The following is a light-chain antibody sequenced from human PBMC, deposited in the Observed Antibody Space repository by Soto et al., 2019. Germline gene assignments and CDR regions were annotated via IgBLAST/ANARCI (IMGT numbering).Light chain of an antibody. CDR2: DVT. CDR3: SSYTSSSTYV. Sequence: QSVLTQSASVSGSPGQSIAISCTGTSSVVGAYNYVSWYQQHPGKAPKLMIFDVTNRPSGVSDRFSGSKSGNTASLTISGLQAEDEADYYCSSYTSSSTYVFGTGTKVTVL. CDR1: SSVVGAYNY. V-gene: IGLV2-14*03. J-gene: IGLJ1*01.